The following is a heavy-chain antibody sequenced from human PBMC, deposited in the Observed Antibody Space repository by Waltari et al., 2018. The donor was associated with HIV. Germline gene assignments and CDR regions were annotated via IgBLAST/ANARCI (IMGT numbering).Heavy chain of an antibody. CDR3: AKQWKRPYYGMDV. D-gene: IGHD6-19*01. V-gene: IGHV3-30*02. CDR2: IRFDGSNK. CDR1: GLVFRTYG. J-gene: IGHJ6*02. Sequence: QVQLEESGGGVVKPGGSLRLSCYAAGLVFRTYGMAWVRQAPGKGLEWVAFIRFDGSNKYYEDSGKVRFTISRDNSKNILYLQINSLRAADTAVYYCAKQWKRPYYGMDVWGQGTTVTVSS.